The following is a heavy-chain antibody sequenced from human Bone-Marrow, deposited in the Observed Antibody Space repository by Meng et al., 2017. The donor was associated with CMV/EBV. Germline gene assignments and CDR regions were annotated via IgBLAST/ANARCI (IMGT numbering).Heavy chain of an antibody. CDR3: ARTLTTSYYYGMDV. D-gene: IGHD4-11*01. CDR2: INWNGGST. J-gene: IGHJ6*02. V-gene: IGHV3-20*04. Sequence: ETLSLTCAVYGGSFSGYYWSWIRQPPGKGLEWVSGINWNGGSTGYADSVKGRFTISRDNAKNSLYLQMNSLRAEDTALYYCARTLTTSYYYGMDVWGQGTTVTVSS. CDR1: GGSFSGYY.